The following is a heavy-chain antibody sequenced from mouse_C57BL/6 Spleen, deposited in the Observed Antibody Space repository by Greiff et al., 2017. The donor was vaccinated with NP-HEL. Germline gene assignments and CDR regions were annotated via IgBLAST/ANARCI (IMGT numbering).Heavy chain of an antibody. V-gene: IGHV1-62-2*01. CDR2: FYPGSGSI. CDR3: ARHGNYYSNYFPFDY. Sequence: QVQLKESGAELVKPGASVKLSCKASGYTFTEYTIHWVKQRSGQGLEWIGWFYPGSGSIKYNEKFKDKATLTADKSSSTVYMELSRLTSEDSSFYFCARHGNYYSNYFPFDYWGQGTTLTVSS. J-gene: IGHJ2*01. D-gene: IGHD2-5*01. CDR1: GYTFTEYT.